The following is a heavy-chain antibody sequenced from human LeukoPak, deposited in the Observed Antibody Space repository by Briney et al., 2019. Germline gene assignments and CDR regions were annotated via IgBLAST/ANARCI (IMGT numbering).Heavy chain of an antibody. CDR1: GGSISSYY. CDR3: ARDHAFDI. J-gene: IGHJ3*02. V-gene: IGHV4-59*01. Sequence: SETLSLTCTVSGGSISSYYCSWIRQPPGKGLEWIGYIYYSGSTNYNPSLKSRVTISVDTSKNQFSLKLSSVTAADTAVYYCARDHAFDIWGQGTMVTVSS. CDR2: IYYSGST.